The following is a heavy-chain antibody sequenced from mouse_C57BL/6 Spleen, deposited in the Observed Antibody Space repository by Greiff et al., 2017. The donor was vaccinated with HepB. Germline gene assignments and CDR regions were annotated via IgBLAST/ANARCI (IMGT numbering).Heavy chain of an antibody. CDR2: INPNYGTT. CDR1: GYSFTDYN. J-gene: IGHJ4*01. Sequence: EVQLQQSGPELVKPGASVKISCKASGYSFTDYNMNWVKQSNGKSLEWIGVINPNYGTTRDNQKFKGKATLTIDQSSSTAYMHLKILTSEDSAVYYCSRFITTVVATSRDYAMDYWGQGTSVTVSS. CDR3: SRFITTVVATSRDYAMDY. D-gene: IGHD1-1*01. V-gene: IGHV1-39*01.